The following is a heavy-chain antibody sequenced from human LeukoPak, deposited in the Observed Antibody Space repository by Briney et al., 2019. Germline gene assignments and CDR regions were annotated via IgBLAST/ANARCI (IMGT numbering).Heavy chain of an antibody. CDR2: ISYDGSNK. D-gene: IGHD6-13*01. CDR1: GFTFSSYA. V-gene: IGHV3-30-3*01. CDR3: ARGVRRGSGWYSFY. J-gene: IGHJ4*02. Sequence: GGSLRLSCAASGFTFSSYAMHWVRQAPGKGLEWVAVISYDGSNKYYADSVKGRFTISRDNSKNTLYLQMNSLRAEDTAVYYCARGVRRGSGWYSFYWGQGTLVTVSS.